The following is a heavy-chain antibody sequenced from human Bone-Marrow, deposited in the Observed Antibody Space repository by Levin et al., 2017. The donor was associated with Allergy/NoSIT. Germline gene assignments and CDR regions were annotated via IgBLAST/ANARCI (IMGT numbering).Heavy chain of an antibody. CDR3: ARDLGEMTTVTDREYYFDY. D-gene: IGHD4-17*01. Sequence: GESLKISCAASGFTFSSYGMHWVRQAPGKGLEWVAVIWYDGSNKYYADSVKGRFTISRDNSKNTLYLQMNSLRAEDTAVYYCARDLGEMTTVTDREYYFDYWGQGTLVTVSS. V-gene: IGHV3-33*01. J-gene: IGHJ4*02. CDR1: GFTFSSYG. CDR2: IWYDGSNK.